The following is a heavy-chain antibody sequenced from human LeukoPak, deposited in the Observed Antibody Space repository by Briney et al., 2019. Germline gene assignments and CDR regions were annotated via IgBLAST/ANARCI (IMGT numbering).Heavy chain of an antibody. J-gene: IGHJ4*02. CDR2: IWYDGSNK. V-gene: IGHV3-33*08. Sequence: GGSLRLSCAASGFTFSDHYMDWVRQAPGKGLEWVAVIWYDGSNKYYADSVKGRFTISRDNSKNTLYLQMNSLRAEDTAVYYCARDPSGSYGYWGQGTLVTVSS. CDR1: GFTFSDHY. CDR3: ARDPSGSYGY. D-gene: IGHD1-26*01.